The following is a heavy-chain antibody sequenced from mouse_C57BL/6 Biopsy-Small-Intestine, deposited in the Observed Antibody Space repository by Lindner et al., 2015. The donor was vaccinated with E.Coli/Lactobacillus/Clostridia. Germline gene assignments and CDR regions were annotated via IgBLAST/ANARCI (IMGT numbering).Heavy chain of an antibody. D-gene: IGHD2-10*02. Sequence: VKVSCKASGYTFTDYPMNWVRQAPGQGLEWMGWISTNTGNPTYAQDFTGRFVFSLDTSVSTAYLQISNLKAEDTAVYYCARDSIVLPGTVDYWGQGTLVTVSS. CDR3: ARDSIVLPGTVDY. V-gene: IGHV9-3*02. CDR1: GYTFTDYP. J-gene: IGHJ4*01. CDR2: ISTNTGNP.